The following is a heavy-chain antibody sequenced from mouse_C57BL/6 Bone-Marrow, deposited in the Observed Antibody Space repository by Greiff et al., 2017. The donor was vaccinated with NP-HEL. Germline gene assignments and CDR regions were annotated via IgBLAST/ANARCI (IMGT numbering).Heavy chain of an antibody. CDR2: IRNKANGYTI. CDR3: ARSIYYDYAGDTFYGMDY. CDR1: GFTFTDYY. Sequence: EVKLVESGGGLVQPGGSLSLSCAASGFTFTDYYMSWVRQPPGKALEWVGFIRNKANGYTIEYSASVKGRFTISRDNSQSILYLQMNALRAEDSATYYCARSIYYDYAGDTFYGMDYWGQGTSVTVSS. V-gene: IGHV7-3*01. J-gene: IGHJ4*01. D-gene: IGHD2-4*01.